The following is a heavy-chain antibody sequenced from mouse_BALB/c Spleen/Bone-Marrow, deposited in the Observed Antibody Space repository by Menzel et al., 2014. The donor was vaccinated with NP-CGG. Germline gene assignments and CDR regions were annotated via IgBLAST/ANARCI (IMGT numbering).Heavy chain of an antibody. CDR2: IWAGGST. J-gene: IGHJ4*01. CDR1: GFSLTSYG. V-gene: IGHV2-9*02. D-gene: IGHD1-1*01. Sequence: QVQLKDSGPGLVAPSQSLSITCTVSGFSLTSYGVYWVRQPPGKGLEWLGVIWAGGSTNYNSALMSRLTISKDNSKNQVFLKMNRLQTDDTAMYYCARGLLRYFAMDYWGQGTSVTVSS. CDR3: ARGLLRYFAMDY.